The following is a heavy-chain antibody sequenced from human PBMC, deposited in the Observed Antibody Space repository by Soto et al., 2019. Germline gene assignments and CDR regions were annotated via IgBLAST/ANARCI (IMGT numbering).Heavy chain of an antibody. CDR2: IHYTGAI. J-gene: IGHJ6*02. CDR1: GGSISSEYYH. Sequence: QVLLQQSGPGLVEPSQTLSLTCAVSGGSISSEYYHWTWIRQSPGKGLEWIGYIHYTGAIMYNPSIKNRVTMSEDTSKNRFSLDLTYETADDTAVYFCPREDGGGDMDHYALDVWGQGTTVTVSS. D-gene: IGHD3-16*01. V-gene: IGHV4-30-4*08. CDR3: PREDGGGDMDHYALDV.